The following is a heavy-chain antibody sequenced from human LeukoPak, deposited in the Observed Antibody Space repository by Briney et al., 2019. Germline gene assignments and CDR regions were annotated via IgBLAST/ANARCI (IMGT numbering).Heavy chain of an antibody. V-gene: IGHV3-23*01. D-gene: IGHD3-9*01. CDR3: AKDQYYDILTGYPPDAFDI. Sequence: GGSLRLSCEASGFTFGSYAMYWVRHAPGKGLEWVAGIFGGGGSANYADSAKGRFTISRDNSKNTLYLQMNRLRAEDTAVYYCAKDQYYDILTGYPPDAFDIWGQGTMVTVSS. J-gene: IGHJ3*02. CDR1: GFTFGSYA. CDR2: IFGGGGSA.